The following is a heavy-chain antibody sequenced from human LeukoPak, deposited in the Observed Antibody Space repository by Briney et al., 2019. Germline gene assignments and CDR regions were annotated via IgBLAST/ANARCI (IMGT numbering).Heavy chain of an antibody. Sequence: ASVKVSCKASGYTFTGSYMHWVRQAPGQGLEWMGWINPNSGGTNYAQKFQGRVTMTRDTSISTAYMELSRLRSDDTAVYYCAKDRSPYSSGDPYYFDYWGQGTLVTVSS. CDR2: INPNSGGT. J-gene: IGHJ4*02. CDR1: GYTFTGSY. CDR3: AKDRSPYSSGDPYYFDY. V-gene: IGHV1-2*02. D-gene: IGHD6-19*01.